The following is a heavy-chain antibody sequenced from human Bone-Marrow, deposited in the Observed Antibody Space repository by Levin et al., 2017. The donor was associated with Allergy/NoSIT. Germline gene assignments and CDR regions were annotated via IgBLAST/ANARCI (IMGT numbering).Heavy chain of an antibody. Sequence: PSETLSLTCSVSGASLSNVNFYWSWIRQHPETGLEWIGHIYYSGNTYYAPSLESRLTISLDMSKSQFSLKLRSVTAADSALYYCAGEWLGDGSVNWFDPWGQGTLVTVSS. CDR2: IYYSGNT. D-gene: IGHD3-10*01. V-gene: IGHV4-31*03. CDR1: GASLSNVNFY. J-gene: IGHJ5*02. CDR3: AGEWLGDGSVNWFDP.